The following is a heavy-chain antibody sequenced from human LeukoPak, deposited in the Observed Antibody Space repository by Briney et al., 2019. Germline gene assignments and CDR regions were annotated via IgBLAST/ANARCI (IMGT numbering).Heavy chain of an antibody. Sequence: PGGTLRLSCAASGFTFSSYGMTWVRQAPGKGLEWVSLIYSGGSTYYADSVKGRFTISRDNSKNTLYLQMNSLRAEDTAVYYCARDRRVRYSSGWYLFDYWGQGTLVTVSS. V-gene: IGHV3-66*01. CDR3: ARDRRVRYSSGWYLFDY. D-gene: IGHD6-19*01. CDR1: GFTFSSYG. CDR2: IYSGGST. J-gene: IGHJ4*02.